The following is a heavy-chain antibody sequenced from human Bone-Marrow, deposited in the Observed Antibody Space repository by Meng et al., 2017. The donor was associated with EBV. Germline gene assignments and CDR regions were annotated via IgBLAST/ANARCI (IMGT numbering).Heavy chain of an antibody. J-gene: IGHJ4*02. D-gene: IGHD4-17*01. V-gene: IGHV4-30-4*01. CDR3: ARAGRGYGDFEYYLDY. CDR2: IYYSSST. CDR1: DDSIHSGGYY. Sequence: QAQLPESGPGLVQPSTTLSLTCAVSDDSIHSGGYYWSWIRQPPGKGLEWIGYIYYSSSTYYTPSLKTRLTISLDTSKSQFSLKLYSVTAADTAMYYCARAGRGYGDFEYYLDYWGQGTLVTVSS.